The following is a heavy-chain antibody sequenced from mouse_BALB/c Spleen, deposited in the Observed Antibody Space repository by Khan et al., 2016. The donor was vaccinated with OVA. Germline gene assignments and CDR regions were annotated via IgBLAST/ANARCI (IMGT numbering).Heavy chain of an antibody. D-gene: IGHD2-3*01. Sequence: QVQLQQSGAELAKPGASVKMSCKASGYTFISYWMHWVKQRPGQGLEWIGYITPSTGYTEYNQKFKDKATLTSVKSSSTAYMQLSSLTSEDSSVYYCARAIFDGYRPFAYWGQGTLVTISA. V-gene: IGHV1-7*01. CDR1: GYTFISYW. J-gene: IGHJ3*01. CDR2: ITPSTGYT. CDR3: ARAIFDGYRPFAY.